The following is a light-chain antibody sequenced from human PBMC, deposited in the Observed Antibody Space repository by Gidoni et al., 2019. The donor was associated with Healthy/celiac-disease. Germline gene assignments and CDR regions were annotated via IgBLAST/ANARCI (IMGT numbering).Light chain of an antibody. J-gene: IGKJ3*01. CDR1: QSISSY. CDR3: QQSYSTPFT. Sequence: DIQITQSPSSLSASVGDRVTITCRASQSISSYLNWYQQKPGKAPKLLIYAAPSLQSGVPSRCSGSGAGTDFTLTISSVQPEDFATYYWQQSYSTPFTFGPXTKVDIK. V-gene: IGKV1-39*01. CDR2: AAP.